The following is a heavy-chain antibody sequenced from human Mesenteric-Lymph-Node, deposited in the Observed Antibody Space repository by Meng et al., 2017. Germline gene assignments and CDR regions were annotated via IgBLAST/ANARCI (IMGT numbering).Heavy chain of an antibody. CDR3: ARGSNDYYGSGSYCDFDY. Sequence: GGSLRLSCAASGFTFSSYAMSWVRQAPGKGLEWVSDISGGGSGTFYADSVKGRFTISRDKSKNTLYLQMNSLRAEDTAVYYCARGSNDYYGSGSYCDFDYWGQGTLVTVSS. V-gene: IGHV3-23*01. CDR1: GFTFSSYA. J-gene: IGHJ4*02. D-gene: IGHD3-10*01. CDR2: ISGGGSGT.